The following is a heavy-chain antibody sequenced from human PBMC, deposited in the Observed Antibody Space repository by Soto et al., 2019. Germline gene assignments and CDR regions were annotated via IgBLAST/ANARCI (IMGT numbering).Heavy chain of an antibody. J-gene: IGHJ5*01. Sequence: SETLSLTCAVYGGSFSCYYLSWIRQPPGKGLEWIGEINHSGSTNYNPSLKSRVTISVDTSKNQFSLKLSSVTAADTAVYYCERGHDSTSFDSWGQGTLVTVSS. V-gene: IGHV4-34*01. D-gene: IGHD2-2*01. CDR1: GGSFSCYY. CDR3: ERGHDSTSFDS. CDR2: INHSGST.